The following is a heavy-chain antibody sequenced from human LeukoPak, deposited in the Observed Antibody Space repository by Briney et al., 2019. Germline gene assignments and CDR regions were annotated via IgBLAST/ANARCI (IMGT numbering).Heavy chain of an antibody. D-gene: IGHD3-10*01. Sequence: GESLKISCKGSGYSFTSYRVAWVRQIPGKGLEWMGSIYPGGSHTLYRPSFQGQVTISADKSISTAYLQWSSLKASDTAMYYCARHSLKYYYGSGRDYQYYYYYMDVWGKGTTVTVSS. CDR2: IYPGGSHT. CDR3: ARHSLKYYYGSGRDYQYYYYYMDV. V-gene: IGHV5-51*01. CDR1: GYSFTSYR. J-gene: IGHJ6*03.